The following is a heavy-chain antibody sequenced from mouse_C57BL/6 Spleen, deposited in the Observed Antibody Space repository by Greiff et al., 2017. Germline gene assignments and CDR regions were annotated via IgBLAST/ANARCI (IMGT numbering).Heavy chain of an antibody. CDR2: IDPETGGT. J-gene: IGHJ2*01. D-gene: IGHD6-2*01. V-gene: IGHV1-15*01. CDR3: TKRKTGKSLYFDY. CDR1: GYTFTDYE. Sequence: QVQLQQSGAELVRPGASVTLSCKASGYTFTDYEMHWVKPTPVHGLEWIGAIDPETGGTAYNQKFKGKAILTADKSSSTAYMELRSLTSEDSAVYYCTKRKTGKSLYFDYWGQGTTLTVSS.